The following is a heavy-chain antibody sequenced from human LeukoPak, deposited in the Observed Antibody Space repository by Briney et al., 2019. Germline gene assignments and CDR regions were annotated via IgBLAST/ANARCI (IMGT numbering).Heavy chain of an antibody. CDR3: ARSSSSGSYWADY. D-gene: IGHD1-26*01. CDR1: GGSISTYY. J-gene: IGHJ4*02. Sequence: SETLSLTCSVPGGSISTYYWSWIRQPPGKGLEWIGYTYYSGSTNYNPSLKSRVTISVDTSKNQFSLKLSSVTAADTAVYYCARSSSSGSYWADYWGQGTLVTVSS. V-gene: IGHV4-59*01. CDR2: TYYSGST.